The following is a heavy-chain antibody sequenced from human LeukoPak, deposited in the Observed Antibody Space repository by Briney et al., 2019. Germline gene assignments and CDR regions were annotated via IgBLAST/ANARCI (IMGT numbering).Heavy chain of an antibody. D-gene: IGHD5-24*01. CDR3: ARATWNGYMFDY. V-gene: IGHV4-4*07. CDR2: IHTSGTT. Sequence: SETLSLTCTVSGVSISSYYWSWIRQPAGQGLEWIVRIHTSGTTNYNPSLQSRVTMSVDTSKNQFSLKLSSVTAADTAVYYCARATWNGYMFDYWDQGSLVTVTS. J-gene: IGHJ4*02. CDR1: GVSISSYY.